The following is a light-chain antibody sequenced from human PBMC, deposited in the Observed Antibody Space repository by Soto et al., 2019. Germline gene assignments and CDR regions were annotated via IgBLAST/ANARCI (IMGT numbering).Light chain of an antibody. V-gene: IGKV1-16*02. CDR1: HGISNY. J-gene: IGKJ5*01. Sequence: DIQMTQSPSSLSASVGDRVTITCRASHGISNYLAWFQQKPGKDPKSLIYAASNLQSGVPSKFSGSGSGTDFTLTISSLQPEDFATYYCQQYNSYPITFGQGTRLEIK. CDR2: AAS. CDR3: QQYNSYPIT.